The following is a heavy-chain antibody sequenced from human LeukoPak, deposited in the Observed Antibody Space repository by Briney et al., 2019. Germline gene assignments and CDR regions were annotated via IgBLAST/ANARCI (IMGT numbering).Heavy chain of an antibody. J-gene: IGHJ4*02. V-gene: IGHV4-59*01. CDR1: GGSINNYY. CDR2: IYYRWST. D-gene: IGHD4-17*01. Sequence: SETLSLTCTVSGGSINNYYWSWIRQPPGKGLEWLGYIYYRWSTNYNPSLKSRVTFSVDTSKNQFSLKLNSVTAADTAVYYCARGGDYGDLRYFDYWGQGTLVTVSS. CDR3: ARGGDYGDLRYFDY.